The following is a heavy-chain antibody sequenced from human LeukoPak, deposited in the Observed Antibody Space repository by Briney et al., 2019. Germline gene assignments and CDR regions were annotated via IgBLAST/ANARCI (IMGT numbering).Heavy chain of an antibody. CDR1: GFTFSSYA. D-gene: IGHD1-26*01. J-gene: IGHJ4*02. CDR2: ISSSSSYI. CDR3: AEGYSGSYYYFDY. Sequence: KPGGSLRLSCAASGFTFSSYAMSWVRQAPGKGLEWVSSISSSSSYIYYADSVKGRFTISRDNAKNSLYLQMNSLRAEDTAVYYRAEGYSGSYYYFDYWGQGTLVTVSS. V-gene: IGHV3-21*01.